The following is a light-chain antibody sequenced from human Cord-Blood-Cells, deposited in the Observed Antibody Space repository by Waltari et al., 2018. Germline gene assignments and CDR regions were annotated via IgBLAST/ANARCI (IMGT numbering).Light chain of an antibody. CDR2: EGS. CDR3: CSYAGSNVV. J-gene: IGLJ2*01. Sequence: SALTQPASVSGSPGQSITISCTGTSSDVVSYNLVPCDQQHPCKAPKLVIYEGSKRPSGVSNRFPRSKSVNTASLTISGLQAEDEADYYCCSYAGSNVVFGGETKLTVL. CDR1: SSDVVSYNL. V-gene: IGLV2-23*01.